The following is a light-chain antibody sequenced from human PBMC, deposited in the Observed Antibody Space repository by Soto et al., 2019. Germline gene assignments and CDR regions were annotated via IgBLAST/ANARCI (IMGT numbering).Light chain of an antibody. Sequence: EFVLTQSPGTLSLSPGESANLSCRSSQSLANSFIAWYQQKPGKAHRILIYDTSSRASGIPDRFSGSGSGTDFTLTISRLETEDFAVFYCQQYGTSEIIFGQGKRLEIK. V-gene: IGKV3-20*01. CDR1: QSLANSF. J-gene: IGKJ5*01. CDR3: QQYGTSEII. CDR2: DTS.